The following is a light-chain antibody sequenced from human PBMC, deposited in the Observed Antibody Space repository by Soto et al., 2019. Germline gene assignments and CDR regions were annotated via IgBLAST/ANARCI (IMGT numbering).Light chain of an antibody. Sequence: QSVLTQPPSVSGAPGQRVTISCTGSTSNTAAGYDVHWYRHLPGTAPKLLIYANNNRPSGVPDRFSGSESGAAASLAITGLQAEDEADYYCQSFDSSLSGGVFGGGTKVTVL. CDR1: TSNTAAGYD. CDR3: QSFDSSLSGGV. V-gene: IGLV1-40*01. CDR2: ANN. J-gene: IGLJ3*02.